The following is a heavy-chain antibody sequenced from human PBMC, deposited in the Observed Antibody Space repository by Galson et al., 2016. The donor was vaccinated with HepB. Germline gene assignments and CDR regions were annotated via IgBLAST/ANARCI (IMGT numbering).Heavy chain of an antibody. CDR1: GFTFSSYG. Sequence: SLRLSCAASGFTFSSYGMHWVRQAPGKGLEWLAVISYDGSNKYYADSVKGRFTISRDNSKNTLYLQMNSLRTEDTAVYYCARDDYSGGRGSPDYWGQGTLVTVSS. CDR3: ARDDYSGGRGSPDY. V-gene: IGHV3-30*03. CDR2: ISYDGSNK. J-gene: IGHJ4*02. D-gene: IGHD4/OR15-4a*01.